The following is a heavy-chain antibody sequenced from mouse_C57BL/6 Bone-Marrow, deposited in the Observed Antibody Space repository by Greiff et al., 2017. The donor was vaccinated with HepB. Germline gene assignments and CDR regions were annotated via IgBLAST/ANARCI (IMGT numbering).Heavy chain of an antibody. Sequence: DVKLVESGGGLVKPGGSLKLSCAASGFTFSSYAMSWVRQTPEKRLEWVATISDGGSYTYYPDNVKGRFTISRDNAKNNLYLQMSHLKSEDTAMYYCARDPFAYWGQGTLVTVSA. CDR3: ARDPFAY. J-gene: IGHJ3*01. CDR1: GFTFSSYA. V-gene: IGHV5-4*01. CDR2: ISDGGSYT.